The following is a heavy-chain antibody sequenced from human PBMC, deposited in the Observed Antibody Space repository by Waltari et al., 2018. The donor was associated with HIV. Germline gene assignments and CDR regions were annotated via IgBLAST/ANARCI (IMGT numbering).Heavy chain of an antibody. D-gene: IGHD1-1*01. CDR2: TYYRSKWYN. CDR1: GASVSSHSAA. V-gene: IGHV6-1*01. Sequence: QVQLQQSGPGLVKPSQTLSLTCAISGASVSSHSAAWNWIRQSPSRDLEWLGRTYYRSKWYNDYSVSVKGRITINPDTSKNQFSLQLNSVTTEDTSVYYCVRDWWKDAYYYSGMDVWGQGTTVTVAS. J-gene: IGHJ6*02. CDR3: VRDWWKDAYYYSGMDV.